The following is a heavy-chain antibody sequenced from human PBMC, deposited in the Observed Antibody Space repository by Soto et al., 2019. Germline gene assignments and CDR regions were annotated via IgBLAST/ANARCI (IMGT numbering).Heavy chain of an antibody. CDR3: ARGSVTMIVVGCCAFDI. D-gene: IGHD3-22*01. J-gene: IGHJ3*02. V-gene: IGHV1-3*01. CDR2: INAGNGNT. Sequence: ASVKVSCKASGYTFTSYAMHWVRQAPGQRLEWMGWINAGNGNTKYSQKFQGRVTITRDTSKNQFSLKLSSVTAADTAVYYCARGSVTMIVVGCCAFDIWGQGTMVTVSS. CDR1: GYTFTSYA.